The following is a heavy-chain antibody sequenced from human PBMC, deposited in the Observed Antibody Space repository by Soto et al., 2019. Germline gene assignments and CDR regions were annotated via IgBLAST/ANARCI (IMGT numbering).Heavy chain of an antibody. J-gene: IGHJ4*02. Sequence: PGESLKISCKGSGYSFTGYWVGWVRQVSGKGLEWMGIIYPGDSDTRYSPSFQGQVTISADTSVSTAYLQWSSLKASDTAIYYCARLSILATVTTPFDYWGQGTLVSVSS. V-gene: IGHV5-51*01. D-gene: IGHD4-17*01. CDR3: ARLSILATVTTPFDY. CDR2: IYPGDSDT. CDR1: GYSFTGYW.